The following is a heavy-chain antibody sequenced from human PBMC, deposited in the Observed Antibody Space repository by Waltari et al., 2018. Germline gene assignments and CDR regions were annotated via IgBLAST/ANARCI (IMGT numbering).Heavy chain of an antibody. CDR1: GGSFSGSS. CDR3: ARDLAGRYQLPHTKGCWFDP. D-gene: IGHD2-2*01. V-gene: IGHV4-34*01. J-gene: IGHJ5*02. Sequence: QVQLQQWGAGLLKPSETLSLTCAVTGGSFSGSSWTWIRHPPGTGLEWIGEINHSGSTNYNPSLKSRVTISVDTSKNQFSLKLSSVTAADTAVYYCARDLAGRYQLPHTKGCWFDPWGQGTLVTVSS. CDR2: INHSGST.